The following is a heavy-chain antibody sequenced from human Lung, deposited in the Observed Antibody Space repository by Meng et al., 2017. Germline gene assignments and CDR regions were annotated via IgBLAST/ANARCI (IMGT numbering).Heavy chain of an antibody. D-gene: IGHD1-26*01. CDR1: GGSITSSTW. J-gene: IGHJ4*02. CDR2: IFHSGST. V-gene: IGHV4-4*03. Sequence: VKRQGPGPGLVKPPGTLSPTGAVSGGSITSSTWWSWVRQTPGKGLEWFGEIFHSGSTNYNPPLESRVTISVDKSKNQFSLKVYSVTAADTATYYCARFDISSSGRGDYWGQGILVTVSS. CDR3: ARFDISSSGRGDY.